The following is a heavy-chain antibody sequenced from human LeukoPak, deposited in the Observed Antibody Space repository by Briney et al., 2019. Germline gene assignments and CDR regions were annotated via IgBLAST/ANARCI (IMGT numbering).Heavy chain of an antibody. J-gene: IGHJ6*03. D-gene: IGHD1-1*01. CDR2: IYHSGST. CDR3: ARVTGSTGLAYYYYYYMDV. Sequence: SETLSLTCTVSGYSISSGYYWGWIRQPPGKGLEWIGSIYHSGSTYYNPSLKSRVTISVDTSKNQFSLKLSSVTAADTAVSYSARVTGSTGLAYYYYYYMDVWGKGTTVTVSS. CDR1: GYSISSGYY. V-gene: IGHV4-38-2*02.